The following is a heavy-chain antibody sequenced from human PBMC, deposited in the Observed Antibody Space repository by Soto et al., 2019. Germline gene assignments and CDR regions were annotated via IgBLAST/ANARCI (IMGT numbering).Heavy chain of an antibody. J-gene: IGHJ3*02. CDR2: ISSSSSYI. V-gene: IGHV3-21*01. Sequence: EVQLVESGGGLVKPGGSLRLSCAASGFTFSSYSMNWVRQAPGKGLEWVSSISSSSSYIYYADSVKGRFTISRDNAKNSLXXXXXXXXXXXXXXXXCXXXGSYCGGDCYYGRRDAFDIWGQGTMVTVSS. CDR3: XXXGSYCGGDCYYGRRDAFDI. D-gene: IGHD2-21*02. CDR1: GFTFSSYS.